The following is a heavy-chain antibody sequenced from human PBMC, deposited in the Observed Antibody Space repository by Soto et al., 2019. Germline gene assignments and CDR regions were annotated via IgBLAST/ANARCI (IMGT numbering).Heavy chain of an antibody. Sequence: SATMPLTCSFAGDYSSSGFNWAMIRQPPGKGLEWIGSIYHSGSTYYNLSLKSRVTISSDASKNQISLKLSSVTAADTAVYYCATATTNGGWFNPFDSLGQGALVTVTS. CDR2: IYHSGST. V-gene: IGHV4-38-2*01. CDR3: ATATTNGGWFNPFDS. D-gene: IGHD6-19*01. J-gene: IGHJ4*02. CDR1: GDYSSSGFN.